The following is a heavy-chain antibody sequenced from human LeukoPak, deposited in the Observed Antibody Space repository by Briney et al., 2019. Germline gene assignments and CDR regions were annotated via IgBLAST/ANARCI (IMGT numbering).Heavy chain of an antibody. CDR3: ANAYYDTSGYAYFEY. D-gene: IGHD3-22*01. J-gene: IGHJ4*02. CDR1: GYTFTGYY. V-gene: IGHV1-46*01. Sequence: ASVKVSRKASGYTFTGYYMHWVREAPGQGLEWMGIINPSDGSTNYAQTFQGRVTMTRDTSTSTVYMELSSLRSEDTALYYCANAYYDTSGYAYFEYWGQGTLVTVSS. CDR2: INPSDGST.